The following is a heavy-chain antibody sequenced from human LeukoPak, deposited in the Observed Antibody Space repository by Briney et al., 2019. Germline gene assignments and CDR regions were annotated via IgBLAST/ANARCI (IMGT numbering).Heavy chain of an antibody. CDR2: IYYSGST. Sequence: SETLSLTCTVSGGSISSYYWSWIRQPPGKGLEWIGYIYYSGSTNYNPSLKSRVTISVDTSKNQFSLKLSPVTAADTAVYYCARNQKNFDYWGQGTLVTVSS. CDR3: ARNQKNFDY. J-gene: IGHJ4*02. V-gene: IGHV4-59*01. CDR1: GGSISSYY.